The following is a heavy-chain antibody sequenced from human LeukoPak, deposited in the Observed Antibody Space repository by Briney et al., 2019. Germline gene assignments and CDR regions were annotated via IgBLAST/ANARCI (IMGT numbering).Heavy chain of an antibody. CDR2: FDPEDGET. V-gene: IGHV1-24*01. Sequence: ASVKVSCKVSGYTLTELSMHWVRQAPGKGLEWMGGFDPEDGETIYAQKFQGRVTMTEDTTTDTAYMELSSLRSEDTAVYYCATVNYLGFGWFDPWGQGTLVTVSS. CDR1: GYTLTELS. CDR3: ATVNYLGFGWFDP. J-gene: IGHJ5*02. D-gene: IGHD1-7*01.